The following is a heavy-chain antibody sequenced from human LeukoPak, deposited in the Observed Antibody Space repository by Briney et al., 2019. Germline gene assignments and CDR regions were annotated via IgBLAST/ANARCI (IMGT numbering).Heavy chain of an antibody. V-gene: IGHV3-23*01. Sequence: GGSLRLSWAASGFTFSTYAITWLRQAPGKGLEWVSAIRPDGDRTYHANSVRGRFTISRDNSKDTVYLQINGRRVEDTAVYYCAREQSGTRGWYIVDYWGQGTLVTVSS. CDR2: IRPDGDRT. D-gene: IGHD6-19*01. J-gene: IGHJ4*02. CDR1: GFTFSTYA. CDR3: AREQSGTRGWYIVDY.